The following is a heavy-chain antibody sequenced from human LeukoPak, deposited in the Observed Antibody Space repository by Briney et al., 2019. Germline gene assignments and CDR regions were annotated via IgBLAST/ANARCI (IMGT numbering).Heavy chain of an antibody. CDR2: IINSGKT. CDR3: ARGSYFQY. V-gene: IGHV4-34*01. D-gene: IGHD3-16*01. J-gene: IGHJ1*01. Sequence: SETLSLTCAVSTGSFLGYYWSWIRQPPGKGLEWIGEIINSGKTNFNPSLKSRVTISVDTSKKHFSLNLTSVTAADTAVYYCARGSYFQYWDQGTPVIVSS. CDR1: TGSFLGYY.